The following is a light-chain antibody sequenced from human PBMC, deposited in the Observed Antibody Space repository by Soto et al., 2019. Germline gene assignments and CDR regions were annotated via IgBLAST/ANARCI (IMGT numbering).Light chain of an antibody. CDR2: DAY. V-gene: IGKV1-39*01. CDR3: QQSYNFPRT. CDR1: QDISIY. Sequence: DIQMTQSPSSLSASVGDRVTITCQASQDISIYLNWYQQKPGKAPTLLLFDAYNLAIGVPSRFSGSSSGTEFTLTITSLQPEDFATYYCQQSYNFPRTFGQGTKVDIK. J-gene: IGKJ1*01.